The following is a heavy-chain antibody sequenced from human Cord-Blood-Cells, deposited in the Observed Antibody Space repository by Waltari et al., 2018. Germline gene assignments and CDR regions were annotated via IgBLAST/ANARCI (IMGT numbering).Heavy chain of an antibody. Sequence: QLQLQESGPGLVKPSETLSLTCTVSGGSISSSSYYLGWIRQPPGKGLEWIGSIYYRGGTVHTPRHKSRVNISVDTSKNQFSLKLSSVTAADTAVYYCARLRWFGELLYWYFDLWGRGTLVTVSS. J-gene: IGHJ2*01. CDR2: IYYRGGT. CDR3: ARLRWFGELLYWYFDL. D-gene: IGHD3-10*01. V-gene: IGHV4-39*01. CDR1: GGSISSSSYY.